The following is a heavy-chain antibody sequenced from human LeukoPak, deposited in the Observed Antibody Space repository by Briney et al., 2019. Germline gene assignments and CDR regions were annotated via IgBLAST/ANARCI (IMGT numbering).Heavy chain of an antibody. J-gene: IGHJ4*02. CDR2: FDPEDGET. D-gene: IGHD6-19*01. CDR1: GYTLTELS. Sequence: ASVNVSCKVSGYTLTELSMHWVRHAPGNRLEWMAGFDPEDGETIYAQKFQGRVTMTEDTSTDTAYMELSSLRSEDTAVYYCATSRLGSSGWYDPGYYFDHWGQGTLVTVSS. V-gene: IGHV1-24*01. CDR3: ATSRLGSSGWYDPGYYFDH.